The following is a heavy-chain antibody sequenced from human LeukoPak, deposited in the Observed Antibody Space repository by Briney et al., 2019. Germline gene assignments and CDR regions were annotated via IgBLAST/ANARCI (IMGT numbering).Heavy chain of an antibody. CDR1: GGSFSGYY. V-gene: IGHV4-34*01. CDR2: INHSGST. CDR3: ARDYYDSSGYYYGWYFDL. Sequence: SETLSLTCAVYGGSFSGYYWSWIRQPPGKGLEWIGEINHSGSTNYNPSLKSRVTISVDTSKNQFSLKLSSVTAADTAVYYCARDYYDSSGYYYGWYFDLWGRGTLVTVSS. D-gene: IGHD3-22*01. J-gene: IGHJ2*01.